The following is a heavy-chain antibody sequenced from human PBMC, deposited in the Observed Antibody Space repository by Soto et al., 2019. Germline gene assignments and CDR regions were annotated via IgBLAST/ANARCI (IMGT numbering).Heavy chain of an antibody. CDR1: GFTFSSYA. CDR3: EKDRVVVVVAAYFDP. J-gene: IGHJ5*02. D-gene: IGHD2-15*01. Sequence: PGGSLRLSCAASGFTFSSYAMSWVRQAPGKGLEWVSGISGSGGSTYYADSVKGRLTISRDNSKNTLYLQMNSLRAEDTAVYYCEKDRVVVVVAAYFDPWGQGTLVTVSS. CDR2: ISGSGGST. V-gene: IGHV3-23*01.